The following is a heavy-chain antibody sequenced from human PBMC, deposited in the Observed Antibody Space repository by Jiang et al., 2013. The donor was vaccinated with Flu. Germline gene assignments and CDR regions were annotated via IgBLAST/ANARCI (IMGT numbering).Heavy chain of an antibody. D-gene: IGHD2-15*01. CDR2: IYYSGST. V-gene: IGHV4-31*02. J-gene: IGHJ4*02. Sequence: IGYIYYSGSTYYNPSLKSRVTISVDTSKNQFSLRLSSVTAADTAVYYCARQYCSGGSCNSRLLGYWGQGTLVTVSS. CDR3: ARQYCSGGSCNSRLLGY.